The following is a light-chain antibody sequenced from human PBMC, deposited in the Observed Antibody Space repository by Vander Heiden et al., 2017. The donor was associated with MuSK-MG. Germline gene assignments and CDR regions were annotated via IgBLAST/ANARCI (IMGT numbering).Light chain of an antibody. V-gene: IGKV3-15*01. CDR2: GAS. Sequence: EIVMTQSPATLSVSPGERVALSCRASQSVGTDLAWYQQRPGQAPRLLLYGASTRATGVPARFSGSGSGTEFTLTIASLQIEDFAVYYCQHYHGWSRTFGQGTKVEF. CDR1: QSVGTD. J-gene: IGKJ1*01. CDR3: QHYHGWSRT.